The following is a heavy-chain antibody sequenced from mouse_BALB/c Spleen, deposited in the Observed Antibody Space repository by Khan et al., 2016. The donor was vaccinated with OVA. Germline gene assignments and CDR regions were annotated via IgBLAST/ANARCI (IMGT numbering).Heavy chain of an antibody. CDR3: ARDYSSSFEYFDV. V-gene: IGHV2-9*02. D-gene: IGHD1-1*01. CDR1: GFSLTSYG. CDR2: IWAGGST. J-gene: IGHJ1*01. Sequence: VELVDSGPGLVAPSQSLSITCTVSGFSLTSYGVHWVRQPPGKGLEWLGLIWAGGSTNYNSALMSRLTITKDNSKSQVFLKMNSLQTDDTAIYYCARDYSSSFEYFDVWGAGTTVTVSS.